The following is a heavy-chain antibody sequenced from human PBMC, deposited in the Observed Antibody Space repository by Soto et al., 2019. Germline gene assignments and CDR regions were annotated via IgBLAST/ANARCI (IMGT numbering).Heavy chain of an antibody. CDR2: ISYDGSNK. CDR1: GFTFSSYG. CDR3: AKDLMGSAYDFGSYYGMAL. V-gene: IGHV3-30*18. J-gene: IGHJ6*02. Sequence: QVQLVESGGGVVQPGRSLRLSCAASGFTFSSYGMHWVRQAPGKGLEWVAVISYDGSNKYYADSVKGRFTISRDNSKNTLYLQMNSLRAEDTAVYYWAKDLMGSAYDFGSYYGMALWGQGPTFTVSS. D-gene: IGHD3-3*01.